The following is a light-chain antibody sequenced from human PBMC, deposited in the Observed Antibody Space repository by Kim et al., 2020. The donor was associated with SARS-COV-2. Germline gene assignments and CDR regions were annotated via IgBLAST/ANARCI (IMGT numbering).Light chain of an antibody. CDR1: QSLVSADGSTF. CDR2: KVS. Sequence: DVVMTQSPLSLPVTLGQPASISCRSSQSLVSADGSTFLNWFQQRPGQSPRRLIYKVSNRDSGVPDRFSGSASGTDFTLKISRVEAEDDGVYYCMQGTHWPYTFGQGTKLEI. CDR3: MQGTHWPYT. V-gene: IGKV2-30*01. J-gene: IGKJ2*01.